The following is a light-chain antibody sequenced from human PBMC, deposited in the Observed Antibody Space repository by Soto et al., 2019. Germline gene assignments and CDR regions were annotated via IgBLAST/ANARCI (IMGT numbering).Light chain of an antibody. CDR1: QGINNY. J-gene: IGKJ3*01. CDR2: DAS. V-gene: IGKV1-33*01. CDR3: QQYESLPPR. Sequence: DIPMTQSPSSLSASVGDRVTITCQASQGINNYLNWYQQKPGKPPKLLIYDASNLEAGVPSRFSGSGSGTDFTFSITSLQPEDVATYYCQQYESLPPRFGPETTVDIK.